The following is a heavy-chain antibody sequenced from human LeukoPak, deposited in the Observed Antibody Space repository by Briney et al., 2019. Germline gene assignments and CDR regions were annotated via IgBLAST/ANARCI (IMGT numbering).Heavy chain of an antibody. CDR2: IYYSGST. V-gene: IGHV4-39*07. D-gene: IGHD2-15*01. Sequence: SETLSLTCTVSGGSISSSSYYWGWIRQPPGKGLEWIGSIYYSGSTYYNPSLKSRVTISVDTSKNQFSLKLSSVTAADTAVYYCARDRVHCSGGSCQVSDGMDVWGQGTTVTVSS. CDR1: GGSISSSSYY. CDR3: ARDRVHCSGGSCQVSDGMDV. J-gene: IGHJ6*02.